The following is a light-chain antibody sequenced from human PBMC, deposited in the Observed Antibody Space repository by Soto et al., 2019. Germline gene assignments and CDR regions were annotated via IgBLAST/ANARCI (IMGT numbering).Light chain of an antibody. Sequence: DIVMTQTPLSLPVTPGEPASISCRSSQSLLDSDDGNTYLDWYLQKPGQSPQLLIYTVSYRASGVPDRFSGSGSGTDFTLKISRVEAEDVGVYYCMQRIELPRTFGGGTKVDIK. J-gene: IGKJ4*01. V-gene: IGKV2-40*01. CDR3: MQRIELPRT. CDR1: QSLLDSDDGNTY. CDR2: TVS.